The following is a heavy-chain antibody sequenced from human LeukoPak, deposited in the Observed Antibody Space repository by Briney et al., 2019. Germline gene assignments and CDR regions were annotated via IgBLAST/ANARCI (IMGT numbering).Heavy chain of an antibody. J-gene: IGHJ6*03. Sequence: GGSLRLSCAASGFTFSSYAMHWVRQAPGKGLEWVAVISYDGSNKYYADSVKGRFTISRDNAKNSLYLQMNSLRAEDTAVYYCAREDNRGTNYYYYYYMDVWGKGTTVTVSS. CDR2: ISYDGSNK. D-gene: IGHD1-14*01. CDR3: AREDNRGTNYYYYYYMDV. CDR1: GFTFSSYA. V-gene: IGHV3-30-3*01.